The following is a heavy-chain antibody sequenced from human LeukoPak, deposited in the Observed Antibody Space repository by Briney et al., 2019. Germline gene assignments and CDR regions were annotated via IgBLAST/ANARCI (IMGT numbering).Heavy chain of an antibody. J-gene: IGHJ5*02. CDR2: IYYSGST. D-gene: IGHD6-13*01. CDR3: ARHSSSWYGYNWFDP. Sequence: SETLSLTCTVSGGSISTYYWSWIRQPPGKGLEWIGYIYYSGSTSYNPSLKSRVTISVDTSKNQFSLKLSSVTAADTAVYYCARHSSSWYGYNWFDPWGQGTLVTVSS. V-gene: IGHV4-59*08. CDR1: GGSISTYY.